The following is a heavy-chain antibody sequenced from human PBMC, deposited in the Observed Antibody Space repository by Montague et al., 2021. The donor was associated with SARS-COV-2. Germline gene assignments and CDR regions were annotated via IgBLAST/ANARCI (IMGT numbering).Heavy chain of an antibody. CDR1: GGSFSGYY. CDR2: INHSGST. CDR3: ARGRRILLWFGGLLSGGDYYGMDV. J-gene: IGHJ6*02. D-gene: IGHD3-10*01. Sequence: SETLSLTCAVSGGSFSGYYWSWIRQPPGKGLEWIGEINHSGSTNXXPSLKSRATISVETSKNQFTLKLSSVTAADTAVCYGARGRRILLWFGGLLSGGDYYGMDVWGQGTTVTVSS. V-gene: IGHV4-34*01.